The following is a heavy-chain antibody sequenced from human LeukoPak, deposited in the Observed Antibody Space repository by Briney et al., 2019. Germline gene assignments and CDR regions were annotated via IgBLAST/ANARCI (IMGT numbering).Heavy chain of an antibody. CDR2: MNPNSGNT. J-gene: IGHJ4*02. V-gene: IGHV1-8*02. CDR3: ARSGYYDSSGYYSGGSYY. D-gene: IGHD3-22*01. Sequence: ASVKISCKTSGYTFTTFYINWVRQATGQGLEWMGWMNPNSGNTGYAQKFQGRVTMTRNTSISTAYMELSSLRSEDTAVYYCARSGYYDSSGYYSGGSYYWGQGTLVTVSS. CDR1: GYTFTTFY.